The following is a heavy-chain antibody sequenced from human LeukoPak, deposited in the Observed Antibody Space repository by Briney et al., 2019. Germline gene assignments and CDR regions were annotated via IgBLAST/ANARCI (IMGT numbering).Heavy chain of an antibody. D-gene: IGHD3-10*01. V-gene: IGHV1-18*01. Sequence: GASVKVSCKASGGTFNSYAISWVRQAPGQGLEWMGWISVYNGKTNSAQKLQGRVTMTTDTSTSTAYMELRSLRSDDTAVYYCARYYFGSGGYDDWFDPWGQGTLVTVSS. CDR3: ARYYFGSGGYDDWFDP. J-gene: IGHJ5*02. CDR2: ISVYNGKT. CDR1: GGTFNSYA.